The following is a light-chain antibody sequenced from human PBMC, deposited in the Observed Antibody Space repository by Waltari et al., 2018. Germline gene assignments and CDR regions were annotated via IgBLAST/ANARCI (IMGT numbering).Light chain of an antibody. CDR2: DVS. CDR3: SSYTSSSTLVV. CDR1: SSDVGGYNY. V-gene: IGLV2-14*01. J-gene: IGLJ2*01. Sequence: QSALTQPASVSGSPGQSITISCTGTSSDVGGYNYVSRYQQHPGKAPKLMIYDVSIRPSGVSNRFSGSKSGNTASLTISGLQAEDEADYYCSSYTSSSTLVVFGGGTKLTVL.